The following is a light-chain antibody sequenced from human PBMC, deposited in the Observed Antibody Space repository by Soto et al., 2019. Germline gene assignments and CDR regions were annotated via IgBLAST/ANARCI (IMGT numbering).Light chain of an antibody. CDR1: QDISNH. CDR2: GAY. V-gene: IGKV1-33*01. Sequence: DIQMTQSPSSLSASVGDRVTITCQASQDISNHLNWYQQTSGKAPKLLIYGAYNLETGVPSRFTGCQSGTHFTFTINSLQPEDVATYFCQQCGNLPPTFGGGTKVEI. J-gene: IGKJ4*01. CDR3: QQCGNLPPT.